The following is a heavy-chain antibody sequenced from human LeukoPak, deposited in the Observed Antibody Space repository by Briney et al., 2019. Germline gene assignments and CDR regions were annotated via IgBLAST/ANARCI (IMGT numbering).Heavy chain of an antibody. CDR3: AGDRINTYYYDSSGPFDY. J-gene: IGHJ4*02. CDR1: GGTFSSYA. D-gene: IGHD3-22*01. V-gene: IGHV1-69*04. CDR2: IIPILGIA. Sequence: ASVKVSCKASGGTFSSYAISWVRQAPGQGLEWMGRIIPILGIANYAQKLQGRVTITADKSTSTAYMELSSLRSEDTAVYYCAGDRINTYYYDSSGPFDYWGQGTLVTVSS.